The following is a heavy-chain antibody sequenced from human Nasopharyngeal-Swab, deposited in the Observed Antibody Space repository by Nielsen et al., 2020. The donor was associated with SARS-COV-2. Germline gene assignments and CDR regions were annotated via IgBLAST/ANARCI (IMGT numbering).Heavy chain of an antibody. J-gene: IGHJ4*02. CDR3: AKDTQGIVVVYYFDY. CDR1: GFTFSSYW. CDR2: INSDGSST. V-gene: IGHV3-74*01. D-gene: IGHD3-22*01. Sequence: GGSLRLSCAASGFTFSSYWMHWVRQAPGKGLVWVSRINSDGSSTRYADSVKGRFTISRDNAKNTLYLQMNSLRAEDTAVYYCAKDTQGIVVVYYFDYWGQGTLVTVSS.